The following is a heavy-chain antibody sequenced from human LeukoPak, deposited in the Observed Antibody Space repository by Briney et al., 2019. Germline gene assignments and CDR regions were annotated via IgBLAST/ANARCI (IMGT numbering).Heavy chain of an antibody. J-gene: IGHJ4*02. V-gene: IGHV3-23*01. CDR3: AKRGVVIRVILVGFHKEAYYFDS. Sequence: PGGSLRLSCAVSEITLSNYAMSWVRQAPGKGLEWVAGISGSGGGTNYADSVKGRFTISRDNPKNTLYLQMNNLRADDTAVYFCAKRGVVIRVILVGFHKEAYYFDSWGQGALVTVSS. CDR2: ISGSGGGT. CDR1: EITLSNYA. D-gene: IGHD3-22*01.